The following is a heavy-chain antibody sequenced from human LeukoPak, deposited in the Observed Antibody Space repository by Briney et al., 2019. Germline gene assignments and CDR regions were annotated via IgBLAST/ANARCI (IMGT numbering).Heavy chain of an antibody. CDR2: IYSGGSA. D-gene: IGHD6-19*01. J-gene: IGHJ5*02. CDR1: GFTVSSNY. Sequence: GGSLRLSCAASGFTVSSNYMSWVRQAPGKALEWVSLIYSGGSAYYADSVKGRFTISIDNSKNTLYLQMNSLRAEDTAVYYCARDLAASGWYGGLDQWGQGTLVTVSS. CDR3: ARDLAASGWYGGLDQ. V-gene: IGHV3-53*01.